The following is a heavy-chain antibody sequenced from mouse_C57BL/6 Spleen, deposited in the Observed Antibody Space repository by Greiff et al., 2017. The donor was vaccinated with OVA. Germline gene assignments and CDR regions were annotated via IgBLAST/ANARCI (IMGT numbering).Heavy chain of an antibody. Sequence: DVMLVESGGGLVKPGGSLKLSCAASGFTFSDYGMHWVRQAPEKGLEWVAYISSGSSTIYYADTVKGRFTISRDNAKNTLFLQMTSLRSEDTAMYYCARTGLYFYAMDYWGQGTSVTVSS. CDR2: ISSGSSTI. V-gene: IGHV5-17*01. J-gene: IGHJ4*01. CDR3: ARTGLYFYAMDY. CDR1: GFTFSDYG. D-gene: IGHD2-1*01.